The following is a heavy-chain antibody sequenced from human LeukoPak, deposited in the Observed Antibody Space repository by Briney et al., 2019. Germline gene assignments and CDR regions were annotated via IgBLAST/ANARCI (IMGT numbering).Heavy chain of an antibody. J-gene: IGHJ3*02. CDR2: ISSSSSYI. CDR3: ARVYLGAFDI. Sequence: NPGGSLRLSCAASGFTFNNYGMSWVRQAPGKGLEWVSSISSSSSYIYYADSVKGRFTISRDNTRNPLYLQMNSLRAEDTAVYYCARVYLGAFDIWGQGTMVTVSS. CDR1: GFTFNNYG. D-gene: IGHD2-2*01. V-gene: IGHV3-21*01.